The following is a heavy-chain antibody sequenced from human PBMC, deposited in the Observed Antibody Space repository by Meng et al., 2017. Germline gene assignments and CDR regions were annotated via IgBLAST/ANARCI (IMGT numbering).Heavy chain of an antibody. V-gene: IGHV1-3*01. D-gene: IGHD6-19*01. Sequence: QVHLVQSGVEVKNPGASVTVSCKASGYTFTTYAIHWVRQAPGQRLEWMGWINAGNGNTRYSQKFQGRVSITRDTYASTAYMELSSLRSEDTDVYYCERCIAVAGNWFDPWGQGTLVTVSS. CDR1: GYTFTTYA. J-gene: IGHJ5*02. CDR3: ERCIAVAGNWFDP. CDR2: INAGNGNT.